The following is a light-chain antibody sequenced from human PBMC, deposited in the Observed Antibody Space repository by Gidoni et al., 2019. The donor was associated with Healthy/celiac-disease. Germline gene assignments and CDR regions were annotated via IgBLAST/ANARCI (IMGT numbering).Light chain of an antibody. CDR2: GAS. CDR3: QQYGSSPLVT. CDR1: QSVSSTY. Sequence: EIAFPQPPCTLSLSPEERAPTSCRGNQSVSSTYLAWYQQKPGQAPTLLIYGASSRATGIPDRFSGSGSGTDFTLTISRLEPEDFAVYYCQQYGSSPLVTFGQGTRLEIK. J-gene: IGKJ5*01. V-gene: IGKV3-20*01.